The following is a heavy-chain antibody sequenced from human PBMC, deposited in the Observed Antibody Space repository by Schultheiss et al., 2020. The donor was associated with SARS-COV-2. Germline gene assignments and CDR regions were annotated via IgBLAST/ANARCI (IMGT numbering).Heavy chain of an antibody. J-gene: IGHJ4*02. CDR3: ARVPYYHDSSGYYYGGFDY. Sequence: SETLSLTCTVSGGSISSYYWSWIRQPPGKGLEWIGYIYHSGSTNYNPSLKSRVTISVDTSKNQFSLKLNSVTAADTAVYYCARVPYYHDSSGYYYGGFDYWGQGTLVTVSS. V-gene: IGHV4-59*01. D-gene: IGHD3-22*01. CDR2: IYHSGST. CDR1: GGSISSYY.